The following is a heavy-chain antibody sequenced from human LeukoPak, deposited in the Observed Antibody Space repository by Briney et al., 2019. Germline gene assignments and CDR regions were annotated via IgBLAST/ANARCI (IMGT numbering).Heavy chain of an antibody. CDR1: GYSFTSYW. Sequence: GESLKIPCKGSGYSFTSYWIGWVRQMPGKGLEWMGIIYPGDSDTRYSPSFQGQVTISADKSISTAYLQWSSLKASDTAMYYCARLAGYYDSSGVDLYYFDYWGQGTLVTVSS. D-gene: IGHD3-22*01. J-gene: IGHJ4*02. CDR2: IYPGDSDT. CDR3: ARLAGYYDSSGVDLYYFDY. V-gene: IGHV5-51*01.